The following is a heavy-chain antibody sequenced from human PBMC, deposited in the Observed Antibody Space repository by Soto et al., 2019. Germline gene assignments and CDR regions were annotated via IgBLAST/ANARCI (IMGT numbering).Heavy chain of an antibody. D-gene: IGHD3-16*01. V-gene: IGHV3-7*01. CDR3: ASLGRHG. CDR2: INQDGSGK. Sequence: GSLRLSCAASGFTFSDSWMDWARQVPGKGPEWVANINQDGSGKNYVDSVKGRFTISRDNAKNSLYLQMNSLRAEDTAVYYCASLGRHGWGQGXTVTVSS. J-gene: IGHJ6*02. CDR1: GFTFSDSW.